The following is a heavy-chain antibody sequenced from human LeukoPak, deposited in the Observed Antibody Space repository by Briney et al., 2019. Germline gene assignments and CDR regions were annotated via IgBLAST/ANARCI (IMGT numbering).Heavy chain of an antibody. V-gene: IGHV5-51*01. CDR3: ARQEYCSGGSCYTWFDP. CDR1: GYSINNYW. J-gene: IGHJ5*02. CDR2: VYPADSDI. Sequence: GESLKISCKGSGYSINNYWIGWVRQMPGKGLEWMGIVYPADSDIRYSPSFQGQVTISADKSISTAYLQWSSLKASDTAMYYCARQEYCSGGSCYTWFDPWGQGTLVTVSS. D-gene: IGHD2-15*01.